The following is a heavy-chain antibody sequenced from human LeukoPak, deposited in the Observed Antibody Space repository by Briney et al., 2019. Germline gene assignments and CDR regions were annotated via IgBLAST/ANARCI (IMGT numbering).Heavy chain of an antibody. CDR1: GGTFSSYA. V-gene: IGHV1-69*04. J-gene: IGHJ4*02. Sequence: ASVKVSCKASGGTFSSYAISWVRQAPGQGLEWMGRIIPILGIANYAQKFQGRVTITADKSTSTAYMELSSLRSEDTAVYYCATASSSWYLAYFDYWGQGTLVTVSS. CDR2: IIPILGIA. CDR3: ATASSSWYLAYFDY. D-gene: IGHD6-13*01.